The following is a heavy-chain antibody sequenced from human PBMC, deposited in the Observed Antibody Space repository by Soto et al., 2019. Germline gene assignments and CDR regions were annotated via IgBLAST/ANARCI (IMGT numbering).Heavy chain of an antibody. J-gene: IGHJ6*02. CDR3: AKDGYSSSSYYYYGMDV. V-gene: IGHV3-30*18. CDR2: ISYDGSNK. Sequence: PGGSLRLSCAASGFTFSSYGMHWVRQAPGKGLEWVAVISYDGSNKYYADSVKGRFTISRDNSKNTLYLQMNSLRAEDTAVYYCAKDGYSSSSYYYYGMDVWGQGTTVTVSS. D-gene: IGHD6-6*01. CDR1: GFTFSSYG.